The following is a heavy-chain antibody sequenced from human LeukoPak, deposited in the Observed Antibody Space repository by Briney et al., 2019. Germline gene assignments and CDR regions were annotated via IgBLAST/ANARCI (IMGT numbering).Heavy chain of an antibody. CDR3: ARESSGYFDY. CDR2: IYSGGST. V-gene: IGHV3-53*04. Sequence: GGSLRLSCAASGFTVSSNYMSWVRQAPGKGLEWVSVIYSGGSTYYADSVKGRFTISRHNSKNTLYLQKNSLRSDDTAVYYCARESSGYFDYWGQGTLVTVSS. CDR1: GFTVSSNY. J-gene: IGHJ4*02. D-gene: IGHD3-10*01.